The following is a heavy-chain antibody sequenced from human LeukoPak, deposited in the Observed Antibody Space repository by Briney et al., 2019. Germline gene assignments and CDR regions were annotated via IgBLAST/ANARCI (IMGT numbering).Heavy chain of an antibody. CDR1: GFTFSTYG. D-gene: IGHD6-19*01. J-gene: IGHJ4*02. Sequence: PGGSLRLSCAASGFTFSTYGMHWVRQAPGKGLEWVAVIGYDGSNEYYADSVKGRFTISRDNSKNTLYLQMNSLRAENTAIYYCARDSLPMAVTGPFDHWGQGALVTVSS. CDR3: ARDSLPMAVTGPFDH. CDR2: IGYDGSNE. V-gene: IGHV3-33*08.